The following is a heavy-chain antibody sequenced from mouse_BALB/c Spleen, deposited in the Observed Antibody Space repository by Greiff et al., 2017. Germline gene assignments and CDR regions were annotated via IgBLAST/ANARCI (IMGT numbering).Heavy chain of an antibody. CDR3: ARIDGNYGFDY. CDR1: GYAFSSYW. CDR2: IYPGDGDT. Sequence: VKLQESGAELVRPGSSVKISCKASGYAFSSYWMNWVKQRPGQGLEWIGQIYPGDGDTNYNGKFKGKATLTADKSSSTAYMQLSSLTSEDSAVYFCARIDGNYGFDYWGQGTTLTVSS. V-gene: IGHV1-80*01. D-gene: IGHD2-1*01. J-gene: IGHJ2*01.